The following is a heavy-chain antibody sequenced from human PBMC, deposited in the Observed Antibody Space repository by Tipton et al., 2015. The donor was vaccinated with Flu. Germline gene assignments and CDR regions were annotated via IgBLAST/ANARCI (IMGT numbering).Heavy chain of an antibody. Sequence: TLSLTCTVSGDSISSSSYYWGWIRQPPGKGLEWIGSIYHTGSTYYNPSLKSRVTISVDTSKNQFSLKLSSVTAADTAVYYCARGIYISSSWYVGRGDPNKNDYWGQGTLVTVSS. D-gene: IGHD6-13*01. CDR3: ARGIYISSSWYVGRGDPNKNDY. V-gene: IGHV4-39*07. J-gene: IGHJ4*02. CDR2: IYHTGST. CDR1: GDSISSSSYY.